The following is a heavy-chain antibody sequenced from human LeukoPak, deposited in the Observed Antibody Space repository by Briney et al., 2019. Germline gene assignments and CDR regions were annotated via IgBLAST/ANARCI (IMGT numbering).Heavy chain of an antibody. J-gene: IGHJ4*02. CDR1: GYSFTTYW. V-gene: IGHV5-51*01. D-gene: IGHD3-16*01. CDR3: ARRRGSLYSFDY. CDR2: IYPGDSDT. Sequence: GESLKISCRGSGYSFTTYWIAWVRQMPGKGLEWMGIIYPGDSDTRYSPSFQGQVTISADKSINTAYLQWNSLKASDTATYFCARRRGSLYSFDYWGQGTLVTVPS.